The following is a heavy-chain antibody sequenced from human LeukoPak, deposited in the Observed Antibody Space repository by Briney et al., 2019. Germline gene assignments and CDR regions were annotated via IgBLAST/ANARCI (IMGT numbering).Heavy chain of an antibody. CDR1: GFTFSSYS. Sequence: GGSLRLSCAASGFTFSSYSMNWVRQAPGKGLEWVSGISGTGGDTYYADSVKGRFTISRDNSKNTVYLQMSSLRAEDTAVYYCAKYKRMIVVPAAKNYFDYWGQGTLVTVSS. CDR2: ISGTGGDT. D-gene: IGHD2-2*01. J-gene: IGHJ4*02. CDR3: AKYKRMIVVPAAKNYFDY. V-gene: IGHV3-23*01.